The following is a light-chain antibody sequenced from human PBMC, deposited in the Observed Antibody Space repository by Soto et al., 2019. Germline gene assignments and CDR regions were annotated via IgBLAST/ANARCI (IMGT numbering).Light chain of an antibody. CDR1: SSNIGAGYD. CDR2: GNN. Sequence: QSVLTQPPSVSGAPGQRVTISCTGSSSNIGAGYDVHWYQQLPGRAPKLLIYGNNNRPSGVPDRFSGSKSGTSASLAITGLQAEDEAEYYCQSYDSSLGYVFGTGTKVTVL. CDR3: QSYDSSLGYV. V-gene: IGLV1-40*01. J-gene: IGLJ1*01.